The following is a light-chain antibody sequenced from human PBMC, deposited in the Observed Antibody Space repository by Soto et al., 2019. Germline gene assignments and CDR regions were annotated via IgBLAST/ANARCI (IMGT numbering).Light chain of an antibody. CDR2: DAS. CDR1: QSVSTS. V-gene: IGKV3-11*01. Sequence: IVLTQSPVTLAVSPGESAVLSCRASQSVSTSLAWYQHKPGQAPRLFIYDASKRAPGIPARFTGGGSGTDFTLTFSSLEPEDIAVYYCQVRDVWPSFGQGTKV. CDR3: QVRDVWPS. J-gene: IGKJ1*01.